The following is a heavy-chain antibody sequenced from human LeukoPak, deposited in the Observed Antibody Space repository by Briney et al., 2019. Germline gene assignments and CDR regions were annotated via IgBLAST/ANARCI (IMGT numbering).Heavy chain of an antibody. CDR3: ARGYGSSGNEKIFDY. V-gene: IGHV3-74*01. D-gene: IGHD6-19*01. Sequence: PGRSLRLSCAASGFTFSNYGMHWVRQAPGKGLVWVSRSNGDGSGTDYADSVKGRFTISRDNAKNTLYLQMNSLRAEDTAVYFCARGYGSSGNEKIFDYWGQGSLVTVSS. CDR1: GFTFSNYG. CDR2: SNGDGSGT. J-gene: IGHJ4*02.